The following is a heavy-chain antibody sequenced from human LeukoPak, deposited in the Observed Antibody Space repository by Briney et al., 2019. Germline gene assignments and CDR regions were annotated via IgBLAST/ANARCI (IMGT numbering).Heavy chain of an antibody. CDR3: ARVRYYYDSSGYFDY. D-gene: IGHD3-22*01. CDR2: IYPGDSDT. CDR1: GYSFTTYW. J-gene: IGHJ4*02. V-gene: IGHV5-51*01. Sequence: PGESLKISCKGSGYSFTTYWIGWVRQMPGKGLEWMGIIYPGDSDTRYSSSFQGQVTISADKSISTAYLQWSSLKASDTAMYYCARVRYYYDSSGYFDYWGQGTLVTVSS.